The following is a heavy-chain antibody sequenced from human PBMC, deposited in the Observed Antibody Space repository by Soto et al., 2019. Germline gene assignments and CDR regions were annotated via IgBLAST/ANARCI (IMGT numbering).Heavy chain of an antibody. CDR2: LYWDDDK. CDR1: GFSLSTSGVG. J-gene: IGHJ3*02. V-gene: IGHV2-5*02. Sequence: QITLKESGPTLVKPTQPLTLTCTFSGFSLSTSGVGVGWIRQPPGKALEWLALLYWDDDKRYSPSLKSRLTITKDTSKNQVVPTMTNMDPVDTATYYCAHLAQLDAFDIWGKGTMVTVSS. D-gene: IGHD6-13*01. CDR3: AHLAQLDAFDI.